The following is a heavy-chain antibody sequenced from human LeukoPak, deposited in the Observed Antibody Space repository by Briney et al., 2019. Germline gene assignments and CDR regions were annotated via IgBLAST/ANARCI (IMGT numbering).Heavy chain of an antibody. V-gene: IGHV4-4*07. Sequence: PSETLSLTCTVSGGSISNYYWSWIRQPAGKGLEWIGRIYTSGSTNYNPSLKSRVTMSVDTSKNQFSLKLSSVTAADTAVYYCARDGPFYCSGGSCYSDDAFDIWGQGTMVTVSS. D-gene: IGHD2-15*01. CDR3: ARDGPFYCSGGSCYSDDAFDI. J-gene: IGHJ3*02. CDR2: IYTSGST. CDR1: GGSISNYY.